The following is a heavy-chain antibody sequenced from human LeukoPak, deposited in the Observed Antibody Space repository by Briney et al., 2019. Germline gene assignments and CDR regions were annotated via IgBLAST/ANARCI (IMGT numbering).Heavy chain of an antibody. Sequence: GGSLRLSCAASGFTFSSYSMNWVRQAPGEGLEWVSSISSSSSYIYYADSVKGRFTISRDNAKNSLYLQMNSLGAEDTAVYYCARDCSSTSCYRLDAFDIWGQGTMVTVSS. CDR3: ARDCSSTSCYRLDAFDI. J-gene: IGHJ3*02. V-gene: IGHV3-21*01. D-gene: IGHD2-2*01. CDR2: ISSSSSYI. CDR1: GFTFSSYS.